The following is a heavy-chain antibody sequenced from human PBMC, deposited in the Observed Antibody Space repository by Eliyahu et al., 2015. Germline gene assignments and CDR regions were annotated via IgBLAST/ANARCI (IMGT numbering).Heavy chain of an antibody. V-gene: IGHV3-53*04. CDR1: GFSISSNY. Sequence: EVRLLESGGGWVQPGGSLRLSCAVSGFSISSNYMSWVRQAPGKGLEWVGVIYSGGNTYYADSVKGRFTISRQTSKNTLYLQMNSLTLEDAAVYYCARGDYCSSVTCYESDWGRGTLVSVSS. J-gene: IGHJ4*02. CDR3: ARGDYCSSVTCYESD. D-gene: IGHD6-13*01. CDR2: IYSGGNT.